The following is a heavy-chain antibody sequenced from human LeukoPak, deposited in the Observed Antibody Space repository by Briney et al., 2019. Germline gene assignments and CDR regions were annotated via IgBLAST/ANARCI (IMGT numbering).Heavy chain of an antibody. CDR2: IRYDGSNK. Sequence: GGSLRLSCAASGFTFSSYGMHWVRQAPGKGLEWVAFIRYDGSNKYYADSVKGRFTISRDNSKNTLYLQMNSLRAEDTAVYYCAKDTHVLRFLEWLPYYFDYWGQGTLVTVSS. CDR1: GFTFSSYG. V-gene: IGHV3-30*02. J-gene: IGHJ4*02. CDR3: AKDTHVLRFLEWLPYYFDY. D-gene: IGHD3-3*01.